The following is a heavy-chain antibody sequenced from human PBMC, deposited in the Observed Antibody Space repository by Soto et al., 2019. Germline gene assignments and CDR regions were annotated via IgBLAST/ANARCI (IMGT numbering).Heavy chain of an antibody. CDR3: ARSTSRYSSSFDY. Sequence: ASVKVSCKTSGYTFSSYGISWVRQAPGQGLEWMGWISGYNGNTNYAQKLQGRVTMTTDTSTSTGYMELRSLSSDDTAVYYCARSTSRYSSSFDYWGQGTLVTVSS. CDR1: GYTFSSYG. D-gene: IGHD6-13*01. J-gene: IGHJ4*02. V-gene: IGHV1-18*01. CDR2: ISGYNGNT.